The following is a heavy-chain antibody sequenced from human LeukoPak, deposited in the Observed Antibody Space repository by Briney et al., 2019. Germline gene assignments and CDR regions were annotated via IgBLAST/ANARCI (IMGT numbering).Heavy chain of an antibody. CDR1: GFTFSNYW. CDR2: IAANGNDK. J-gene: IGHJ4*02. CDR3: AREVFFQFDN. Sequence: QSGGSLRLSCAASGFTFSNYWMAWVRQAPGRGLEWVATIAANGNDKDYEDALQGRFTISRDNARNSLSLRIDSLRAEDTAQYYCAREVFFQFDNWGQGALVTVSS. V-gene: IGHV3-7*03.